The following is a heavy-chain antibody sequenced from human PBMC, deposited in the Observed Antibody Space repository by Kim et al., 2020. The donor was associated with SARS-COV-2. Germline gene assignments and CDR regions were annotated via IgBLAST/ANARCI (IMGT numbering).Heavy chain of an antibody. D-gene: IGHD4-17*01. V-gene: IGHV4-39*01. CDR3: ARYGDHGDY. CDR2: IYYSGST. J-gene: IGHJ4*02. Sequence: SETLSLTCTVSGGSISSSSYYWGWIRQPPGKGLEWIGSIYYSGSTYYNPSLKSRVTISVDTSKNQFSLKLSSVTAADTAVHYCARYGDHGDYWGQGTLVT. CDR1: GGSISSSSYY.